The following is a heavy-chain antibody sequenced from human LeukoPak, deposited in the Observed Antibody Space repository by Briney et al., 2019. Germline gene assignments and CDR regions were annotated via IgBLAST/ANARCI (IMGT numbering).Heavy chain of an antibody. J-gene: IGHJ4*02. D-gene: IGHD3-22*01. CDR2: IFYSGST. CDR3: ARSYYDSSGYYYEGY. V-gene: IGHV4-39*07. CDR1: SGSISTSNYY. Sequence: SETLSLTCTVSSGSISTSNYYWGWVRQPPGKALEWIGNIFYSGSTYYSPSLKSRVTISLDTSKNQFSLKLSSVTAADTAVYYCARSYYDSSGYYYEGYWGQGTLVTVSS.